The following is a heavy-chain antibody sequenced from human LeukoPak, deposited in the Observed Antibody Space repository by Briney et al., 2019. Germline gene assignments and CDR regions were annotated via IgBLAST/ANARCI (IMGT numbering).Heavy chain of an antibody. D-gene: IGHD6-19*01. Sequence: ASVKVSCKASGYTFTSYDINWVRQATGQGLEWMGWMNPNSGNTGYAQKFQGRVTMTRDTSTSTVYMELSSLRSADTAVYYCARTTPGSGWFLYYWGQGTLVTVSS. J-gene: IGHJ4*02. CDR2: MNPNSGNT. V-gene: IGHV1-8*01. CDR1: GYTFTSYD. CDR3: ARTTPGSGWFLYY.